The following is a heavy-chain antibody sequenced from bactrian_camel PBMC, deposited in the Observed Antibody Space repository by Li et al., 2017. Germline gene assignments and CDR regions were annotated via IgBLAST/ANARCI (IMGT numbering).Heavy chain of an antibody. CDR2: IAYDGWVS. D-gene: IGHD3*01. CDR3: AADDHPRRCLGCRENYCFRY. CDR1: GFMFSTVD. J-gene: IGHJ6*01. Sequence: HVQLVESGGDLVQPGGSLRLSCAASGFMFSTVDMMWVRQAPGKDLEWLAQIAYDGWVSRYNDPAKGRFSISRDNAKKTLYLQMNSLKPEDTANYYCAADDHPRRCLGCRENYCFRYWGQGTQVTVS. V-gene: IGHV3S6*01.